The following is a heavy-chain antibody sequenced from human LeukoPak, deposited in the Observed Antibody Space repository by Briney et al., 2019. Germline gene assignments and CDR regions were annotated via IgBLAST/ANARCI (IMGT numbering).Heavy chain of an antibody. CDR3: ARGGYCTNGVCYRRRDFYYYMDV. Sequence: SETLSLTCAVYGGSFSDYYCTWIRQPPGKGLEWIGEINHSGSTNYNPSLKSRVTISLDTSSNQFSLKLSSVTAADTAVYYCARGGYCTNGVCYRRRDFYYYMDVWGKGTTVTVSS. CDR1: GGSFSDYY. CDR2: INHSGST. V-gene: IGHV4-34*01. J-gene: IGHJ6*03. D-gene: IGHD2-8*01.